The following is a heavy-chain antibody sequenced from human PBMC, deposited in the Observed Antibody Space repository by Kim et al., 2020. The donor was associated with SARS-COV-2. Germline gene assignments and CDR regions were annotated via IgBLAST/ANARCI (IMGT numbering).Heavy chain of an antibody. V-gene: IGHV4-31*03. J-gene: IGHJ3*02. CDR2: IYYSGST. D-gene: IGHD3-22*01. CDR3: ARLRITMIVVVDAFDI. CDR1: GGSISSGGYY. Sequence: TLSLTCTVSGGSISSGGYYWSWIRQHPGKGLEWIGYIYYSGSTYYNPSLKSRVTISVDTSKNQFSLKLSSVTAADTAVYYCARLRITMIVVVDAFDIWGQGTMVTVSS.